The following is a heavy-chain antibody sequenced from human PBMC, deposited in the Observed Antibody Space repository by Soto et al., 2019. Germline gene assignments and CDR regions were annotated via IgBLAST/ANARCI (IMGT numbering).Heavy chain of an antibody. CDR3: ARGRVTAMATKFDY. CDR1: GGSFSGSS. V-gene: IGHV4-34*01. Sequence: SETLSLTCAVYGGSFSGSSWSWIRQPPGKGLEWIGEINHSGSTNYNPSLKSRVTISVDTSKNQFSLKLSSVTAADTAVYYCARGRVTAMATKFDYWGQGTLVTVSS. J-gene: IGHJ4*02. D-gene: IGHD5-18*01. CDR2: INHSGST.